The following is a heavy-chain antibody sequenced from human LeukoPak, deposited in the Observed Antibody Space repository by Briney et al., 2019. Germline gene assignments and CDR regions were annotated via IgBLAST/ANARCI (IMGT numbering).Heavy chain of an antibody. Sequence: PGRSLRLSCAASGFTFNDYAMHWVRHAPGKGLEWVSGISWNSGSIGYADSVKGRFTISRDNAKNSLYLQMNSLRAEDTALYYCAKAGLGYYDSSGYRNSDAFDIWGQGTMVTVSS. CDR1: GFTFNDYA. CDR3: AKAGLGYYDSSGYRNSDAFDI. J-gene: IGHJ3*02. D-gene: IGHD3-22*01. CDR2: ISWNSGSI. V-gene: IGHV3-9*01.